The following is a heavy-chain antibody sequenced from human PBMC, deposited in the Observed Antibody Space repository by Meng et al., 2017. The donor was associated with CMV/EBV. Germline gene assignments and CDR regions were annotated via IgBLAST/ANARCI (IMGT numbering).Heavy chain of an antibody. V-gene: IGHV1-69*05. J-gene: IGHJ4*02. D-gene: IGHD2-2*01. CDR3: ARETRYCSSTSCLYGVDY. CDR1: GGTFSSYA. CDR2: IIPIFGTA. Sequence: SVKVSCKASGGTFSSYAISWVRQAPGQGLEWMGGIIPIFGTANYAQKFQGRVTITTDESTSTAYMELSSLRSDDTAVYYCARETRYCSSTSCLYGVDYWGQGTLVTVSS.